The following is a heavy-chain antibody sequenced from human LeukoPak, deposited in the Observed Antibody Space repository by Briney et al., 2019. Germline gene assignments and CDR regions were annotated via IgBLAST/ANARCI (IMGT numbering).Heavy chain of an antibody. CDR1: GGSISSYY. CDR3: ARFCSSTSCYWGDAFDI. V-gene: IGHV4-4*07. J-gene: IGHJ3*02. Sequence: PSETLSLTCTVSGGSISSYYWSWIRQPAVKGLECIGRIYTSGSTNYDPSLKSRVTMSVDTSKNQFSLKLSSVTAADTAVYYCARFCSSTSCYWGDAFDIWGQGTMVTVSS. CDR2: IYTSGST. D-gene: IGHD2-2*01.